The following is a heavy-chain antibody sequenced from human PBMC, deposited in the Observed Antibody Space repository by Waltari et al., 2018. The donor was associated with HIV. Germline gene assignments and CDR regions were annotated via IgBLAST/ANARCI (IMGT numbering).Heavy chain of an antibody. V-gene: IGHV3-74*01. Sequence: EVQLVESGGGLVQPGGSLRLSCVASGFTFSNYWMHWVRQGPGKGLVWVSLINGDESRIRYADSVKGRFTISRDNARNTLYLQMNSLRAEDTAVYYCARRHSSEGILDYWGQGTLVTVSS. CDR2: INGDESRI. CDR3: ARRHSSEGILDY. J-gene: IGHJ4*02. D-gene: IGHD6-19*01. CDR1: GFTFSNYW.